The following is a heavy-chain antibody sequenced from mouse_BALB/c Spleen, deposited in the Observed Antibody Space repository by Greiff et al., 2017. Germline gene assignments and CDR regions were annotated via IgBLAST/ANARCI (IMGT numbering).Heavy chain of an antibody. D-gene: IGHD2-4*01. CDR3: ARERAGDYDNAMDY. V-gene: IGHV2-9*02. Sequence: QVQLKESGPGLVAPSQSLSITCTVSGFSLTSYGVHWVRQPPGKGLEWLGVIWAGGSTNYNSALMSRLSISKDNSKSQVFLKMNSLQTDDTAMYYCARERAGDYDNAMDYWGQGTSVTVSS. CDR1: GFSLTSYG. CDR2: IWAGGST. J-gene: IGHJ4*01.